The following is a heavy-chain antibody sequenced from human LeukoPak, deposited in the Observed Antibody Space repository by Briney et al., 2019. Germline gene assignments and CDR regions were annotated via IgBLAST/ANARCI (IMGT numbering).Heavy chain of an antibody. CDR1: GGSISSSSYY. Sequence: PSETLSLTCTVSGGSISSSSYYWGWIRQPPGKGLEWIGSIYYSGSTYYNPSLKSRVTISVDTSKNQFSLKLSSVTAADTAVYYCARDTAMKIYDSSGKRASYWYFDLWGRGTLVTVSS. CDR2: IYYSGST. V-gene: IGHV4-39*07. J-gene: IGHJ2*01. D-gene: IGHD3-22*01. CDR3: ARDTAMKIYDSSGKRASYWYFDL.